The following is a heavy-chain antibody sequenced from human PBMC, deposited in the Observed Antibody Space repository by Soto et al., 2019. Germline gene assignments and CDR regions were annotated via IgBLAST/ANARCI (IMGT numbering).Heavy chain of an antibody. J-gene: IGHJ6*03. V-gene: IGHV4-59*01. CDR3: ARLLWFGESYYYYYMDV. Sequence: SETLSLTCTVSGGSISSYYWSWIRQPPGKGLEWIGYIYYSGSANYNPSLKSRVTISVDTSKNQFSLKLSSVTAADTAVYYCARLLWFGESYYYYYMDVWGKGTTVTVSS. CDR2: IYYSGSA. CDR1: GGSISSYY. D-gene: IGHD3-10*01.